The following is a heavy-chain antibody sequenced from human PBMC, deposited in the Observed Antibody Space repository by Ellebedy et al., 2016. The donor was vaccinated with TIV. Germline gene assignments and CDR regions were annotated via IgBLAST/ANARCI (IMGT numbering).Heavy chain of an antibody. CDR3: ARGFRYGSGQWPLDH. D-gene: IGHD6-19*01. CDR2: VSPYDGNT. V-gene: IGHV1-18*01. Sequence: AASVKVSCKASGYTLMSYGICWVRQAPGQGLEWMGWVSPYDGNTNYAQKFQGRVTMTIDTSTSTGYMELRSLRSDDTAVYYCARGFRYGSGQWPLDHWGQGTLVTVSS. J-gene: IGHJ4*02. CDR1: GYTLMSYG.